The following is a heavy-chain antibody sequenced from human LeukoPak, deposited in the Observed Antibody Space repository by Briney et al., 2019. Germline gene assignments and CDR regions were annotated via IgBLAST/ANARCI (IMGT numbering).Heavy chain of an antibody. CDR2: IYNGRNT. J-gene: IGHJ4*02. CDR1: VASTSSRY. CDR3: AQTTGWPGFDF. V-gene: IGHV4-59*08. Sequence: SETLSLTCSASVASTSSRYWSWIRQSPGRTLEWIGHIYNGRNTKYNPSLTSRVTISVDTSKNQFSLSLTSVTAADTAIYYCAQTTGWPGFDFWGPGALVTVSS. D-gene: IGHD6-19*01.